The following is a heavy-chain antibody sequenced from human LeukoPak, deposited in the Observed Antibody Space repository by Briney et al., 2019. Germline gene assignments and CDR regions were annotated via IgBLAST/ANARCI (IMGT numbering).Heavy chain of an antibody. V-gene: IGHV3-30*18. J-gene: IGHJ4*02. D-gene: IGHD3-9*01. CDR2: ISYDGSNK. Sequence: GGSLRLSCATSGFTFSSYGMYWVRQAPGKGLEGVAIISYDGSNKYYTDSVKGRFTISRDNSKNTLYLQMNSLRAEDTAVYYCAKDRLRYFDWLYFFDYWGQGTRVTVSS. CDR3: AKDRLRYFDWLYFFDY. CDR1: GFTFSSYG.